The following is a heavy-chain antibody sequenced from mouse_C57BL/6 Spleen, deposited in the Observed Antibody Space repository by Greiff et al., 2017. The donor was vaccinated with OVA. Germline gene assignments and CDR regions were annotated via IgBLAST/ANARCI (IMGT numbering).Heavy chain of an antibody. D-gene: IGHD4-1*01. V-gene: IGHV1-50*01. J-gene: IGHJ2*01. CDR2: IDPSDSYT. CDR3: ARKGPLTGDY. Sequence: QVQLQQPGAELVKPGASVKLSCKASGYTFTSYWMQWVKQRPGQGLEWIGEIDPSDSYTNYNQKFKGKATLTVDTSSSTAYMQLSSLTSEDSAVYYCARKGPLTGDYWGQGTTLTVSS. CDR1: GYTFTSYW.